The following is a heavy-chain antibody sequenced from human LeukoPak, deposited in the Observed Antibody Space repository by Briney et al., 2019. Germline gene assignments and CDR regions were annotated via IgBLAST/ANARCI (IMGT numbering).Heavy chain of an antibody. Sequence: PGGSLRLSCAASGFTFSDYFMSWIRQAPGKGLEWVSYISSSGSTIYYADSVKGRFTISRDNAKNSLYLQMNSLRAEDTAVHYCARENNRYCSGGSCYYLDYWGQGTLVTVSS. CDR3: ARENNRYCSGGSCYYLDY. CDR1: GFTFSDYF. D-gene: IGHD2-15*01. CDR2: ISSSGSTI. V-gene: IGHV3-11*01. J-gene: IGHJ4*02.